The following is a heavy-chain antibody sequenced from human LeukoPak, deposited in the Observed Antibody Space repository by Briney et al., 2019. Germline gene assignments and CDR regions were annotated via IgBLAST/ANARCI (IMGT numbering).Heavy chain of an antibody. J-gene: IGHJ6*02. CDR2: IIPILGIA. D-gene: IGHD1-7*01. CDR1: GGTFSSYA. V-gene: IGHV1-69*04. Sequence: SVKVSCKASGGTFSSYAISWVRQAPGQGLEWMGRIIPILGIANYAQKFQGRVTIAADKSTSTAYMELSSLRSEDTAVYYCARDNDWNYLGYYYYGMDVWGQGTTVTVSS. CDR3: ARDNDWNYLGYYYYGMDV.